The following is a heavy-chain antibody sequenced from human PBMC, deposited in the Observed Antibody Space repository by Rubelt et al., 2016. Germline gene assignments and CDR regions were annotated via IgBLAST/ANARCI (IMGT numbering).Heavy chain of an antibody. CDR3: ARDHSSGWYLEGFFDY. D-gene: IGHD6-19*01. Sequence: QVQLQESGPGLVKPSETLSLTCTVSGYSISSGYYWGWIRQPPGKGLEWIGSIYHSGSTYYNPSLKSRVTISVDTSKNPCSLKLSSGTAADTAVYYCARDHSSGWYLEGFFDYWGQGTLVTVSS. CDR1: GYSISSGYY. CDR2: IYHSGST. V-gene: IGHV4-38-2*02. J-gene: IGHJ4*02.